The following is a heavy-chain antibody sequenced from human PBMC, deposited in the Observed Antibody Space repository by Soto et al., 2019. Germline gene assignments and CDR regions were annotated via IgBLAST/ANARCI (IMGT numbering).Heavy chain of an antibody. Sequence: PSETLSLTCAVYGGSFSAYYWSRVRQPPGKGLEWMGEIIHSERTKYNPSPKRRVTISVDTSKNQFSLKLSSGTAADTAVYYCARQRPTDGGWEFANYYGMDVWGQGTPVTVSS. CDR2: IIHSERT. V-gene: IGHV4-34*12. J-gene: IGHJ6*02. CDR1: GGSFSAYY. CDR3: ARQRPTDGGWEFANYYGMDV. D-gene: IGHD1-26*01.